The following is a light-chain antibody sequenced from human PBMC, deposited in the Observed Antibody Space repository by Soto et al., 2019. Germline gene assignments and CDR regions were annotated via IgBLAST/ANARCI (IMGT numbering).Light chain of an antibody. J-gene: IGLJ1*01. CDR2: DVF. V-gene: IGLV2-8*01. CDR3: TSYAGSNNVCV. Sequence: QSALTQPPSASGSPGQSVTISCSGTSSDIGGYNYVSWYQQHPGKAPKLMIYDVFKRPSGVPDRFSGSKSGNTASLTVSGLHAEDEADYYCTSYAGSNNVCVFGTGTKLTVL. CDR1: SSDIGGYNY.